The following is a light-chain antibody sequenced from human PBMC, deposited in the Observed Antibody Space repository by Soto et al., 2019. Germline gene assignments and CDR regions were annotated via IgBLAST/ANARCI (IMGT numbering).Light chain of an antibody. J-gene: IGLJ1*01. V-gene: IGLV2-23*01. Sequence: QSVLTQPASVSGSPGQSITISCTGASSDVGRYSIVSWYQHHPGKAPKLVIYEDNKWPSGVSNRFSGSKSGNTASLTISGLQAEDEADYYCCSYAGSGSYVSGTGTKVTVL. CDR1: SSDVGRYSI. CDR3: CSYAGSGSYV. CDR2: EDN.